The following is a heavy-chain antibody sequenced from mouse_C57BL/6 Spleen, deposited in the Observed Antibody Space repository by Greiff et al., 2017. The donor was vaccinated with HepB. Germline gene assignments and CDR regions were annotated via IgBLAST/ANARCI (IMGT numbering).Heavy chain of an antibody. CDR2: IDPSDSYT. D-gene: IGHD1-1*01. J-gene: IGHJ3*01. CDR3: ARQSSSPWFAY. Sequence: QVQLQQPGAELVMPGASVKLSCKASGYTFTSYWMHWVKQRPGQGLEWIGEIDPSDSYTNYNQKFKGKSTLTVDKSSSTAYMQLSSLTSEDSAVYYCARQSSSPWFAYWGKGTLVTVSA. V-gene: IGHV1-69*01. CDR1: GYTFTSYW.